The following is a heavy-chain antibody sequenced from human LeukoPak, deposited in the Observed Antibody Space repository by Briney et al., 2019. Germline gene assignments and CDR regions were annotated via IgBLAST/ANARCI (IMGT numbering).Heavy chain of an antibody. D-gene: IGHD3-3*01. Sequence: GGSLRLSCAASGFTFSSYAMSWVRQAPGKGLEWVANIKQDGSEKYYVDSVKGRFTISRDNAKNSLYLQMNSLRAEDTAVYYCARVSGRITIFGVIQGPFDPWGQGTLVTVSS. CDR1: GFTFSSYA. CDR3: ARVSGRITIFGVIQGPFDP. CDR2: IKQDGSEK. V-gene: IGHV3-7*01. J-gene: IGHJ5*02.